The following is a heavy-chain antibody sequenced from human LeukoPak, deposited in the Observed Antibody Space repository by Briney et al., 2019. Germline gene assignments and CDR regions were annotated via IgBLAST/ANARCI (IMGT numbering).Heavy chain of an antibody. J-gene: IGHJ6*03. CDR3: ARDLNYYYYMDV. CDR1: GFTLSSYN. V-gene: IGHV3-21*01. Sequence: GGSLRLSCAASGFTLSSYNMNWVRQAPGKGLEWVSSISNDSSYIYNADSVKGRFIISTDNTKNSLYLQMNSLRAEDTAVYYCARDLNYYYYMDVWGKGTTVTVSS. CDR2: ISNDSSYI.